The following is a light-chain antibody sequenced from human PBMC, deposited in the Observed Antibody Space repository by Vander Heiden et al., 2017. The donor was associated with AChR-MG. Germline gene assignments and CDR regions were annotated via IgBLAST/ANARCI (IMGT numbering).Light chain of an antibody. CDR1: QSISRW. CDR2: KAS. J-gene: IGKJ2*01. V-gene: IGKV1-5*03. CDR3: HQYNSFPYT. Sequence: DILMTQSPSTLSASVGDGVTITCRASQSISRWLAWYRQKPGKAPKLLIYKASNLHSGVPSRFSGSGSGTEYTLTISDLQPEDSATYFCHQYNSFPYTFGQGTKLEIK.